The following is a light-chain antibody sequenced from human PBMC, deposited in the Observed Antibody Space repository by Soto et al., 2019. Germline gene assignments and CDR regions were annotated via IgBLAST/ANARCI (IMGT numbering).Light chain of an antibody. CDR2: EVS. J-gene: IGLJ2*01. CDR1: SSDVGAYNY. V-gene: IGLV2-8*01. CDR3: SSYAGIDSLL. Sequence: QSALTQPPSASGSPGQSVIISCTGSSSDVGAYNYVSWYQQHPGKAPKLMIYEVSERPSGVPNRFSGSKSGNTASLTVSGLQTEDEADYYCSSYAGIDSLLFGGGTKLTVL.